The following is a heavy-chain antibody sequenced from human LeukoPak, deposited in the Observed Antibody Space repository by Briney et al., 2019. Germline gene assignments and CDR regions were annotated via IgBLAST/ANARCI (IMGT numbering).Heavy chain of an antibody. CDR1: GGSFSSYV. Sequence: SVKVSCKASGGSFSSYVISWVRQAPGQGLEWMGGIIPILGTANYAQKFQGRVTITADESTSTAYMELSSLRSEDTAVYYCARGRVYCSGGSCYGSVHYYYMDVWGKGTTVTISS. CDR2: IIPILGTA. V-gene: IGHV1-69*13. CDR3: ARGRVYCSGGSCYGSVHYYYMDV. D-gene: IGHD2-15*01. J-gene: IGHJ6*03.